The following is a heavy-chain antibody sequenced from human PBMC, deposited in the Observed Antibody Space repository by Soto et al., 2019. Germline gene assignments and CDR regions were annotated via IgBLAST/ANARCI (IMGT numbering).Heavy chain of an antibody. CDR2: IIPIFGTA. D-gene: IGHD5-12*01. Sequence: QVQLVQSGAEVKKPGSSVKVSCKASGGTFSNYAISWVRQAPGQGLEWMGGIIPIFGTANYAQKFQGRVTITADESTSTAYMELSSLRSEDTAVYYCARDPRDGYNNNWFDPWGQGTLVTVSS. CDR1: GGTFSNYA. CDR3: ARDPRDGYNNNWFDP. J-gene: IGHJ5*02. V-gene: IGHV1-69*01.